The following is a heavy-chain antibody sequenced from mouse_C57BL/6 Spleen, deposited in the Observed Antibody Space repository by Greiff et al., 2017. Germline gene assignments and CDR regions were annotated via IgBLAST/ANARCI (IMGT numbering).Heavy chain of an antibody. CDR3: ARSYYDYDVDLAY. Sequence: QVQLKESGPGLVAPSQSLSITCTVSGFSLTSYGVHWVRQPPGKGLEWLVVIWSDGSTTYNSALKSRLSISKDNSKSQVFLKMNSLQTDDTAMYYCARSYYDYDVDLAYWGQGTLVTVSA. V-gene: IGHV2-6*03. D-gene: IGHD2-4*01. J-gene: IGHJ3*01. CDR1: GFSLTSYG. CDR2: IWSDGST.